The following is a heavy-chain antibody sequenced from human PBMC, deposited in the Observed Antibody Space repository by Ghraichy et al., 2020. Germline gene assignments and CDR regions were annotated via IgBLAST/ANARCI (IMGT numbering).Heavy chain of an antibody. CDR3: VKDSPREGGDYVFY. V-gene: IGHV3-23*01. Sequence: GGSLRLSCAASGFTFSSYTMSWVRQAPGKGLEWVSAISGYGDTTYYADSVKGRFTISRDNSENTLYLQMNSLRAEDTAEYYCVKDSPREGGDYVFYWGQGTLVTVSS. CDR1: GFTFSSYT. CDR2: ISGYGDTT. J-gene: IGHJ4*02. D-gene: IGHD4-17*01.